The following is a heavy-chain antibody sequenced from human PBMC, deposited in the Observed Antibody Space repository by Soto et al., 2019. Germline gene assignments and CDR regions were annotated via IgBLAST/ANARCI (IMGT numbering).Heavy chain of an antibody. D-gene: IGHD1-26*01. CDR3: ARRDYTGTNSDYFTX. CDR1: GYIFTNYW. J-gene: IGHJ4*02. V-gene: IGHV5-51*01. CDR2: ILPRDSEG. Sequence: PGEALKISCKGSGYIFTNYWIGWVRQMPGKGLEWMGMILPRDSEGGVSPSLQGQVTISADKSISTAYLQWSSLKASETAMYYCARRDYTGTNSDYFTXWGQGTLVTVSX.